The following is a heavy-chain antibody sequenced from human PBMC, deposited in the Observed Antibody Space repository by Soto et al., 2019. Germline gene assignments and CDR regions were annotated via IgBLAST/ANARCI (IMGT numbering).Heavy chain of an antibody. D-gene: IGHD3-9*01. Sequence: QVQLVESGGGVVQPGRSLRLSCGASGFTFRSYAMHWVCQAPGKGLEWVATISHDGNIKYYADSMKGRFAISRDNSMNAMFLQMDSLRPEDTARYYCARDYETSSAGYYYYGMDVWGHGTTVTVSS. CDR3: ARDYETSSAGYYYYGMDV. CDR2: ISHDGNIK. J-gene: IGHJ6*02. CDR1: GFTFRSYA. V-gene: IGHV3-30*09.